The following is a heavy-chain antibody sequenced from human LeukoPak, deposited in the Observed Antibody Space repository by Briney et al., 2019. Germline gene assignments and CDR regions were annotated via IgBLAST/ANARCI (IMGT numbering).Heavy chain of an antibody. V-gene: IGHV4-4*07. CDR1: GDSITYFY. CDR3: AEGCQATSCNDLYY. CDR2: VSSSGST. D-gene: IGHD1-1*01. Sequence: SETLSLTCSVSGDSITYFYWSWIRQAAGKGLEWIGRVSSSGSTDYNASLKSRVTMSVDTSKNQLSLKVISVTAADTAVYYCAEGCQATSCNDLYYWGQGTLVTVSS. J-gene: IGHJ4*02.